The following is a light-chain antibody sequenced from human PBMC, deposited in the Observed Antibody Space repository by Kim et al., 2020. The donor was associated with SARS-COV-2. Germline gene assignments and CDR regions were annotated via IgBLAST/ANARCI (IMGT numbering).Light chain of an antibody. CDR3: SSYTASSTWV. CDR1: SSDIGGYEY. CDR2: DVN. V-gene: IGLV2-14*03. J-gene: IGLJ3*02. Sequence: GQAITISCIGTSSDIGGYEYVSWYQQHPGKPPKLMISDVNKRPSGVSRRFSGSNSGNTASLTISGLQADDEADYYCSSYTASSTWVFGGGTQLTVL.